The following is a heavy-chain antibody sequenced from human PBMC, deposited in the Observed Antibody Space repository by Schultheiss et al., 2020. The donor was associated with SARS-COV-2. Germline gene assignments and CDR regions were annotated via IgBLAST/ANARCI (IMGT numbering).Heavy chain of an antibody. D-gene: IGHD2-15*01. J-gene: IGHJ4*02. Sequence: GESLKISCAASGFTFSSYAMHWVRQAPGKGLEWVGRIKSKTDGGTTDYAAPVKGRFTISRDDSKNTLYLQMNSLKTEDTAVYYCTAEGYGSFVGYWGQGTLVTVSS. CDR1: GFTFSSYA. V-gene: IGHV3-15*07. CDR3: TAEGYGSFVGY. CDR2: IKSKTDGGTT.